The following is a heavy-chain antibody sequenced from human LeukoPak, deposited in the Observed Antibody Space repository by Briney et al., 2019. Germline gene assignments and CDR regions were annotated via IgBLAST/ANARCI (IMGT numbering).Heavy chain of an antibody. Sequence: GGSLRLSCAASGFTFSSYWMSWVRQAPGKGLEWVANIKQDGSEKYYVDSVKGRFTISRDNAKNSLYLQMNSLRAEDTAVYYCARDLSYYDSSGYYNPYWGQGTLVTVSS. CDR2: IKQDGSEK. J-gene: IGHJ4*02. V-gene: IGHV3-7*01. CDR1: GFTFSSYW. CDR3: ARDLSYYDSSGYYNPY. D-gene: IGHD3-22*01.